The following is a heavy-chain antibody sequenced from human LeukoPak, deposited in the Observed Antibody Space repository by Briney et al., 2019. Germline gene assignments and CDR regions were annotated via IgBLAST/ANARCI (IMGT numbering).Heavy chain of an antibody. D-gene: IGHD2-2*02. CDR1: GFTFSSYG. CDR3: AKGGLRYCSSTSCYTPFDY. V-gene: IGHV3-30*18. CDR2: ISYDGSNK. J-gene: IGHJ4*02. Sequence: GRSLRLSCVASGFTFSSYGMHWVRQAPGKGLEWVAVISYDGSNKYYADSVKGRFTISRDNSKNTLYLQMNSLRAEDTAVYYCAKGGLRYCSSTSCYTPFDYWGQGTLVTVSS.